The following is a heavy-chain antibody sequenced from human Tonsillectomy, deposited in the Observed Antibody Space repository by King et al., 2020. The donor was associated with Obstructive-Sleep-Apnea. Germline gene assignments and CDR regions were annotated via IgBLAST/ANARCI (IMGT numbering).Heavy chain of an antibody. D-gene: IGHD1-7*01. CDR3: ARDNYSHFDY. J-gene: IGHJ4*02. CDR1: GGSISSSNYY. CDR2: IYYSGST. V-gene: IGHV4-39*07. Sequence: LQLQESGPGLVKPSETLSLTCTVSGGSISSSNYYWGWIRQPPGKGLEWIGSIYYSGSTYYNPSLKSRVTMSVDTTKNQFSLKLSSETAADTAVYYCARDNYSHFDYCGQGTLVTVSS.